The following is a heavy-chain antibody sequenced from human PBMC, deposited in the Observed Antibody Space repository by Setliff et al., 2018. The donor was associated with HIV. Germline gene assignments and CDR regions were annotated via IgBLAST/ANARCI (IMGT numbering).Heavy chain of an antibody. CDR1: GGSISSYY. Sequence: SETLSLTCTVSGGSISSYYWSWIRQPAGKGLEWIGRIYTSGSTNYNPSLKSRVTMSVGTSKKQFTLKLNSVTAADTAVYYCARDIGRYYYYMDVWGKGTTVTVSS. V-gene: IGHV4-4*07. CDR3: ARDIGRYYYYMDV. J-gene: IGHJ6*03. CDR2: IYTSGST. D-gene: IGHD1-20*01.